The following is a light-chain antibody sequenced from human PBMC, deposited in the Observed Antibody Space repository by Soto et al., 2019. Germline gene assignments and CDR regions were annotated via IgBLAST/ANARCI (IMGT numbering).Light chain of an antibody. V-gene: IGKV3-20*01. CDR3: QHYGSSSSWT. J-gene: IGKJ1*01. CDR2: DTS. Sequence: EVVMRQSPATLSVSPGEGATLSCRASQGIGDTLAWYQHKPGQTPRLLIYDTSTRATGVPDRFSGSGSGTDFTLTISRLETEDFAVYFCQHYGSSSSWTFGQGTKVDIK. CDR1: QGIGDT.